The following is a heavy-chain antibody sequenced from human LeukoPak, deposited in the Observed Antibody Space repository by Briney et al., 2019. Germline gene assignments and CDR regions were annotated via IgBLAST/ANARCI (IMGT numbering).Heavy chain of an antibody. CDR2: MIGSGDTT. D-gene: IGHD3-10*01. V-gene: IGHV3-23*01. CDR3: AKEGGSPAMVRGVIIRYYFDY. J-gene: IGHJ4*02. Sequence: PGGSLRLSCAASGFTFSSYAMSWVRQAPGKGLEWVSTMIGSGDTTYYADSVKGRFTVSRDNSNNTLFLQMNSLRAEDTAMYYCAKEGGSPAMVRGVIIRYYFDYWGQGTLVTVSS. CDR1: GFTFSSYA.